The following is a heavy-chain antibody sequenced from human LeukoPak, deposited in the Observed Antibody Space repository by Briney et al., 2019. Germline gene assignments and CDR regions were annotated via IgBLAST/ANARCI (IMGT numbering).Heavy chain of an antibody. J-gene: IGHJ2*01. V-gene: IGHV3-74*01. CDR3: ARDSTSYYDSQFKYFDL. D-gene: IGHD3-22*01. Sequence: GGSLRLSCAASGFTFSSYTMNWVRQAPGKGLVWVSRINSDGSSTSYADSVKGRFTISRDNAKNTLYLQMNSLRAEDTAVYYCARDSTSYYDSQFKYFDLWGRGTLVTVSS. CDR1: GFTFSSYT. CDR2: INSDGSST.